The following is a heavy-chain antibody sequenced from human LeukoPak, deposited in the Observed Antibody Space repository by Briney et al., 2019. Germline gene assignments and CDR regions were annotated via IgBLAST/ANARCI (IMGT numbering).Heavy chain of an antibody. CDR1: GGSFSSSSYY. CDR2: IYYSGST. CDR3: ARLTPPYCSSTSCYEDY. D-gene: IGHD2-2*01. V-gene: IGHV4-39*01. J-gene: IGHJ4*02. Sequence: SETLSLTCTVSGGSFSSSSYYWGWIRQPPGKGLEWIGSIYYSGSTYYNPSLKSRVTISVDTSKNQFSLRLSSVTAADTAVYYCARLTPPYCSSTSCYEDYWGQGTLVTVSS.